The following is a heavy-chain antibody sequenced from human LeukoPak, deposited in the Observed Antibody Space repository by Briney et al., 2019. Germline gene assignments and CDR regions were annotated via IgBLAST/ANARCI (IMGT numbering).Heavy chain of an antibody. D-gene: IGHD1-7*01. V-gene: IGHV3-7*04. CDR3: ARVGTTSDY. J-gene: IGHJ4*02. CDR1: GFTFSSYW. CDR2: IKQDGTEK. Sequence: PGGSLRLSCAASGFTFSSYWMSWVRQAPGKGLEWVANIKQDGTEKYYVDSVKGRFTISRDNAKNSLYLQMNSLRVEDTAVYSCARVGTTSDYWGQGTLVTVSS.